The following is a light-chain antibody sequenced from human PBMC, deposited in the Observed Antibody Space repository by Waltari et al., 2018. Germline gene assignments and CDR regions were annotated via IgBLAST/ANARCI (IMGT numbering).Light chain of an antibody. CDR1: SSDVGGYNH. J-gene: IGLJ2*01. CDR3: SSYTSSSTVV. V-gene: IGLV2-14*01. CDR2: EVS. Sequence: QSALPQPASVSGSPGQSIPISCPGPSSDVGGYNHVSWSQQHPGKAPNLMIYEVSNRPSGVSNRFSGSKSGNTASLTISGLQAEDEADYYCSSYTSSSTVVFGGGTKLTVL.